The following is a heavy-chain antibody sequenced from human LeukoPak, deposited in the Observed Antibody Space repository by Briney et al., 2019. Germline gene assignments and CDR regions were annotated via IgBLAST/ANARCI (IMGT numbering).Heavy chain of an antibody. Sequence: AAVKVSCKPSVCTFSSYAISWVRQAPGQGLEWMGRIIPILGIANYAQKFQGRVTITADKSTSTAYMELSSLRSEDTAVYYCASGGYYYYGMDVWGQGTTVTVSS. CDR2: IIPILGIA. CDR3: ASGGYYYYGMDV. J-gene: IGHJ6*02. V-gene: IGHV1-69*04. CDR1: VCTFSSYA.